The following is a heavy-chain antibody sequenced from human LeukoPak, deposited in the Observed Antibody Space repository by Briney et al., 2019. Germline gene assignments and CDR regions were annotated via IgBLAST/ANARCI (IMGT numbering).Heavy chain of an antibody. CDR1: GFTFSSYE. Sequence: GGSLTLSCAVSGFTFSSYEMNWVRQAPGKGLEWVSYISSSGSTIYYADAVKGGFTNSRDNAKNSLYLQMNGLRAEDTAVYYCARGLPGPYDILTGYLFGVDDWGQGTLVTVSS. V-gene: IGHV3-48*03. D-gene: IGHD3-9*01. CDR3: ARGLPGPYDILTGYLFGVDD. J-gene: IGHJ4*02. CDR2: ISSSGSTI.